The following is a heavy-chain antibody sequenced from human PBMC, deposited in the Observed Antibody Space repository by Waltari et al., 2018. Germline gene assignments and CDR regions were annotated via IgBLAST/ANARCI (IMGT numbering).Heavy chain of an antibody. CDR3: AALRLGELSLGYYFDY. CDR2: INPNSGGT. V-gene: IGHV1-2*02. J-gene: IGHJ4*02. CDR1: GYTFTGYY. Sequence: QVQLVQSGAEVKKPGASVTVSCKASGYTFTGYYMHWVRQAPGQGLEWMGWINPNSGGTNYAQKFQGRVTMTRDTSISTAYMELSRLRSDDTAVYYCAALRLGELSLGYYFDYWGQGTLVTVSS. D-gene: IGHD3-16*02.